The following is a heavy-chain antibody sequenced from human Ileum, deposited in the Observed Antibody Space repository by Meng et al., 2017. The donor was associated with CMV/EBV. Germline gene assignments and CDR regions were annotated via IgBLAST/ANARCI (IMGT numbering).Heavy chain of an antibody. J-gene: IGHJ4*02. CDR2: ISTSSTYT. CDR3: ARRWACSGGRCKLDY. D-gene: IGHD2-15*01. CDR1: GFAFNSYN. V-gene: IGHV3-21*01. Sequence: GESLKISCTGSGFAFNSYNMNWVRQTPGKGLEWVSYISTSSTYTYNGESVKGRFTISRDNAKNSLYLKMNTLRAEDTAVYYCARRWACSGGRCKLDYWGQGTLVTVSS.